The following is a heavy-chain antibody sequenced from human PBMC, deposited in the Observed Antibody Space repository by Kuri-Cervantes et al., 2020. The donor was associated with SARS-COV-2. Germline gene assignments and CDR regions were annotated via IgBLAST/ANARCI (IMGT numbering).Heavy chain of an antibody. CDR2: IITIFGTP. Sequence: SVKVSCKASGGTFSSYALSWVRQAPGQGLEWMGGIITIFGTPNYAQKFQGRLTITADESTSTAYMDLSSLRSEDTAVYYCALGYWGSGYPRYYYYMDVWGKGTTVTVSS. J-gene: IGHJ6*03. D-gene: IGHD3-22*01. V-gene: IGHV1-69*13. CDR3: ALGYWGSGYPRYYYYMDV. CDR1: GGTFSSYA.